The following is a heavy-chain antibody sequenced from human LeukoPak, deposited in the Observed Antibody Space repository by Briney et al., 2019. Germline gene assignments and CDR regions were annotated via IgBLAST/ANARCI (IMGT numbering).Heavy chain of an antibody. CDR1: GGTFSSYA. CDR3: ARGGSSYCGGDCYLVY. Sequence: GSSVKVSCKASGGTFSSYAISWVRQAPGQGLEWMGWISAYNGNTNYAQKLQGRVTMTTDTSTSTAYMELRSLRSDDTAVYYCARGGSSYCGGDCYLVYWGQGTLVTVSS. CDR2: ISAYNGNT. D-gene: IGHD2-21*02. J-gene: IGHJ4*02. V-gene: IGHV1-18*01.